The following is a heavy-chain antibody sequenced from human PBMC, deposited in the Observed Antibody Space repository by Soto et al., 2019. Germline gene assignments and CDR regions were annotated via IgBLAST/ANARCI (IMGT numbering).Heavy chain of an antibody. CDR1: GYSFSGYG. D-gene: IGHD2-21*01. CDR2: MNPCNGDT. V-gene: IGHV1-3*01. CDR3: ARDKALIQYYYYGMDV. J-gene: IGHJ6*02. Sequence: XSVKVSCNASGYSFSGYGMHWVRQAPGQRLEWMGWMNPCNGDTKYSQKFQCRFSITRDTSSTTAFMELSSLRSEDTAVYYCARDKALIQYYYYGMDVWGQGTTVTVSS.